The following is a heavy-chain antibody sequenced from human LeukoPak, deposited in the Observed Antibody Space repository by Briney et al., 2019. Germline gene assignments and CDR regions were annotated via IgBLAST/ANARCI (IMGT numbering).Heavy chain of an antibody. CDR3: AKQEMATGHYYYYYTDV. D-gene: IGHD5-24*01. CDR1: GFTFDDYA. CDR2: ISGDGGST. J-gene: IGHJ6*03. V-gene: IGHV3-43*02. Sequence: GGSLRLSCAASGFTFDDYAMHWVRQAPGKGLEWVSLISGDGGSTYYADSVKGRFTISSDNSKNSLYLQMNSLRTEDTALYYCAKQEMATGHYYYYYTDVWGKGTTVTVSS.